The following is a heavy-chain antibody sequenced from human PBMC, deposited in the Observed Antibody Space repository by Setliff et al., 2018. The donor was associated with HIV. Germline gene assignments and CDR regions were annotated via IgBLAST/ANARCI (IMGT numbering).Heavy chain of an antibody. Sequence: GSLRLSCAASGFTFSNFWMDWVRQAPGKGLEWVATIKKDGSEIYYVDSVKGRFTISRDNARTSLYLEMSSLRVEDTAVYLCANLWEVGAWGQGTQVTVSS. CDR3: ANLWEVGA. V-gene: IGHV3-7*03. CDR1: GFTFSNFW. D-gene: IGHD1-26*01. J-gene: IGHJ4*02. CDR2: IKKDGSEI.